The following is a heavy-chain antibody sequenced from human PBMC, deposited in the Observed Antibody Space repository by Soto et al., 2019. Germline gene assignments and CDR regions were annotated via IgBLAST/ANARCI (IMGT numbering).Heavy chain of an antibody. CDR2: MYYSGSA. D-gene: IGHD3-3*02. J-gene: IGHJ4*03. CDR1: GGSISSSNYH. Sequence: QLQLQESGPGLVKPSETLSLTCTVSGGSISSSNYHWGWIRQPPGKGLEWIGSMYYSGSAYYNPSLQSRVHLSRNPSQNPVPPKLDSVNRADTGVLHCSEHVCNSPPRNLGQGTLVPVPP. CDR3: SEHVCNSPPRN. V-gene: IGHV4-39*03.